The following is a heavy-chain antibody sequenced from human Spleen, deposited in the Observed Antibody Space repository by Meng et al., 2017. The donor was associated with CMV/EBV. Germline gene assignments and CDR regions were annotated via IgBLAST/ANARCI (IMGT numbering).Heavy chain of an antibody. CDR3: ARREASEGVGGTPYFYYGMDV. CDR1: GYTVSELS. J-gene: IGHJ6*02. Sequence: SVKVSCKASGYTVSELSRHWVRQAPGQGLEWMGGIIPILGIANYAQKFQGRVTISADKSTSTAYMELSRLTSEDTAVYFCARREASEGVGGTPYFYYGMDVWGQGTTVTVSS. CDR2: IIPILGIA. V-gene: IGHV1-69*10. D-gene: IGHD6-19*01.